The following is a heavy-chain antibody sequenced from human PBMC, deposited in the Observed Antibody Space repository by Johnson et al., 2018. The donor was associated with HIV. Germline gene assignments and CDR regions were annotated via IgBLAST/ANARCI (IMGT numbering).Heavy chain of an antibody. Sequence: VQLVESGGGVVRPGGSLRLSCASSGFTFDDYGLSWVRQAPWKVLEWVSGMFFNGGSTGYADSVKVRFTISRDNAKNSLYLQMNTLRPEDTALYYCAKDLVVINVRYAFHIWGQGTMVTVS. V-gene: IGHV3-20*04. D-gene: IGHD3-22*01. J-gene: IGHJ3*02. CDR2: MFFNGGST. CDR1: GFTFDDYG. CDR3: AKDLVVINVRYAFHI.